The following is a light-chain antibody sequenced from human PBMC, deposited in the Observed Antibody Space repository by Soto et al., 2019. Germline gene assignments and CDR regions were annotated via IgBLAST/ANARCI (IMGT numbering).Light chain of an antibody. CDR2: AAS. J-gene: IGKJ5*01. CDR1: QGINSY. Sequence: IQLTQSPSSLSASVGDRVTITCRASQGINSYLAWYQQKPGKAPKLLIYAASTLQGGVPSRFSGSGSGTDFTLTISSLQPEDFAMFCCRQQNSHSLSFGQWRRLEI. CDR3: RQQNSHSLS. V-gene: IGKV1-9*01.